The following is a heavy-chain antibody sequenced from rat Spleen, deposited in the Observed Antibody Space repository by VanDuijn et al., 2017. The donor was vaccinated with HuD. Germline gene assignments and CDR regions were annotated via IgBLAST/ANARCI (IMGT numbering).Heavy chain of an antibody. CDR2: IRPSGGGP. D-gene: IGHD4-3*01. CDR1: GFFFNNYD. Sequence: EVQLVESGGGLVQPGGSLQVSCAASGFFFNNYDMAWVRQTPTKGLEWVAFIRPSGGGPYYPDSVKGRFTVSRDNTRSTQFLQMDSLRSEDTATYYCARQDTSGYSNWFTYWGQGTLVTVSS. V-gene: IGHV5S13*01. CDR3: ARQDTSGYSNWFTY. J-gene: IGHJ3*01.